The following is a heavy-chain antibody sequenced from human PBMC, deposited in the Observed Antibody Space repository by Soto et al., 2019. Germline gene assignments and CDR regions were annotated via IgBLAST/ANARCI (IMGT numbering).Heavy chain of an antibody. D-gene: IGHD1-1*01. CDR2: ISYDGSNK. CDR1: GFTFSSYA. J-gene: IGHJ4*02. V-gene: IGHV3-30-3*01. CDR3: ARSPYTGSRFDY. Sequence: GGSLRLSCAASGFTFSSYAMHWVRQAPGKGLEWVAVISYDGSNKYYADSVKGRFTISRDNSKNTLYLQMNSLRAEDTAVYYCARSPYTGSRFDYWGQGTQVTVSS.